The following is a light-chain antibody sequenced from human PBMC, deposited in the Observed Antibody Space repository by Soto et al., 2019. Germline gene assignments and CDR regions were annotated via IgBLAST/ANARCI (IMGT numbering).Light chain of an antibody. CDR3: SSYTSSSTLLYV. CDR1: SSDVGGYNY. CDR2: DVS. V-gene: IGLV2-14*01. J-gene: IGLJ1*01. Sequence: QSALTQPASVSGYPGQSITISCTGTSSDVGGYNYVSWYQQHPGKAPKLMIYDVSNRPSGVSNRFSGSKSGNTASLTISGLRAEDEADYYCSSYTSSSTLLYVFGTGTKLTVL.